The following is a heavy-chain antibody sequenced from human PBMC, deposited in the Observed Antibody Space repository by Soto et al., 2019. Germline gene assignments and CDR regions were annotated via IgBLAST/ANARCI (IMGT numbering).Heavy chain of an antibody. V-gene: IGHV3-23*01. Sequence: GGSLRLSCAASGFTFSSYAMSWVRQAPGKGLEWVSTVSGSGDTTYYADSVKGRFTISRDNSKNMVYLQMNSLRPENTAMYYCVKGRIANRPVFRYFQHWGQGTLVTVSS. CDR2: VSGSGDTT. CDR3: VKGRIANRPVFRYFQH. CDR1: GFTFSSYA. J-gene: IGHJ1*01.